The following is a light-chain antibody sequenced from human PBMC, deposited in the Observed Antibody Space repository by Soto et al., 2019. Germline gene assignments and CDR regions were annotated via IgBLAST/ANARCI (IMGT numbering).Light chain of an antibody. CDR3: QQYNNRPYT. CDR2: GAS. Sequence: EIMMTQSPDTLSVSPGERATVSCRASQSISSDFAWFQLKPGQAPRLLICGASTRAPDVPDRFSGSGSGTECTLTISRLQSEDFAVYYCQQYNNRPYTFGQGTKLEIK. J-gene: IGKJ2*01. CDR1: QSISSD. V-gene: IGKV3-15*01.